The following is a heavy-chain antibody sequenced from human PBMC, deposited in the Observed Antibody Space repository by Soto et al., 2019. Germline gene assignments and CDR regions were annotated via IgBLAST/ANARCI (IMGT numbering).Heavy chain of an antibody. D-gene: IGHD3-22*01. CDR3: AKQHYYDSSGYYYAHIHFDY. CDR2: ISGSGGST. V-gene: IGHV3-23*01. CDR1: GFTFSSYA. J-gene: IGHJ4*02. Sequence: PGGSLRLSCAASGFTFSSYAMSWVRQAPGKGLEWVSAISGSGGSTYYADSVKGRFTISRDNSKNTLYLQMNSLRAEDTAVYYCAKQHYYDSSGYYYAHIHFDYWGQGTLVTVSS.